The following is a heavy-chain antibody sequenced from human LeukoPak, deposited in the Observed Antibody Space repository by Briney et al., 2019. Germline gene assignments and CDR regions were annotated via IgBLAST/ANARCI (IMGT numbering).Heavy chain of an antibody. Sequence: ASVKVSCKASGGTFSSYAISWVRQAPGQGLEWMGGIIPIFGTANYAQKFQGRVTITADESTSTAYMELSSLRSEDTAVYYCAKEGARLGTAVSGPFDYWGQGTLVTVSS. CDR2: IIPIFGTA. CDR1: GGTFSSYA. J-gene: IGHJ4*02. V-gene: IGHV1-69*13. D-gene: IGHD6-13*01. CDR3: AKEGARLGTAVSGPFDY.